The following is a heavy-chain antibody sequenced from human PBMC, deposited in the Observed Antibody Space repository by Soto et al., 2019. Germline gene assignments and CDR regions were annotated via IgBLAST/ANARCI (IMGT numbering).Heavy chain of an antibody. CDR3: AKDPYSGVLVPVAIGFDP. D-gene: IGHD2-2*01. J-gene: IGHJ5*02. Sequence: PGGSLRLSCAASGFTFSNYAMTWVRQGPGKGLEWVSAISGSGGSAYYADSVKGRFTISRDNSKNTLCLQMNSLRADDSGVYYCAKDPYSGVLVPVAIGFDPWGPGTLVTVSS. CDR1: GFTFSNYA. V-gene: IGHV3-23*01. CDR2: ISGSGGSA.